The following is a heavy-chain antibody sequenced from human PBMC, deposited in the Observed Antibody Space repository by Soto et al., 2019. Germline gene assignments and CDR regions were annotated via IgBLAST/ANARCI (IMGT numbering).Heavy chain of an antibody. CDR2: ISSSSSTI. Sequence: PGGSLRLSCAASGFTFSSYSMNWVRQAPGKGLEWVSYISSSSSTIYYADSVKGRFTISRDNAKNSLYLQMNSLRAEDTAVYYCAYPCGGDCYSADYYYGMDVWGQGTTVTVSS. CDR1: GFTFSSYS. D-gene: IGHD2-21*02. V-gene: IGHV3-48*01. CDR3: AYPCGGDCYSADYYYGMDV. J-gene: IGHJ6*02.